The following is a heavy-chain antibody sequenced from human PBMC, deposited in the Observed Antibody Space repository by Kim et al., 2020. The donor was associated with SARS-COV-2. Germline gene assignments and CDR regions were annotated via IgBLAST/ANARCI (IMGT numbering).Heavy chain of an antibody. Sequence: GGSLRLSCAASGFTFSDYYMSWIRQAPGKGLEWVSYISSSGSTIYYADSVKGRFTISRDNAKNSLYLQMNSLRAEDTAVYYCARDDDTMKTYYYDRAWFDPWGQGTLVTVSS. CDR2: ISSSGSTI. CDR1: GFTFSDYY. CDR3: ARDDDTMKTYYYDRAWFDP. J-gene: IGHJ5*02. V-gene: IGHV3-11*01. D-gene: IGHD3-22*01.